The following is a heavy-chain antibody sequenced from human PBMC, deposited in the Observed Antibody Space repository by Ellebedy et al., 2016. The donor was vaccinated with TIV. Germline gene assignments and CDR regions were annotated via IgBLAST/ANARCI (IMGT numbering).Heavy chain of an antibody. CDR3: ARSLESRGFIVRSLY. D-gene: IGHD2/OR15-2a*01. Sequence: GESLKISCEASGFIFSTYGMHWVRQAPGKGLEWVALIRSKAYGGTTEYAASVKGRFTISRDDSKNSVYLQMNSLKSEDTALYYCARSLESRGFIVRSLYWGQGTLVTVSS. CDR2: IRSKAYGGTT. CDR1: GFIFSTYG. V-gene: IGHV3-49*04. J-gene: IGHJ4*02.